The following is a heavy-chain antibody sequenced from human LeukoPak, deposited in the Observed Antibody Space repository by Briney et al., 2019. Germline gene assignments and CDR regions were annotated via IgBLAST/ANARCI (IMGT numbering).Heavy chain of an antibody. V-gene: IGHV4-34*01. D-gene: IGHD3-3*02. CDR3: ACPFKHRDY. J-gene: IGHJ4*02. CDR1: GGSFSGYY. Sequence: PSETLSLTCAVYGGSFSGYYWSWIRQPPGKGLEWIGEINHSGSTNYNPSLKSRVTISVDTSKNQFSLKLSSVTAADTAVYYCACPFKHRDYWGQGTLVTVSS. CDR2: INHSGST.